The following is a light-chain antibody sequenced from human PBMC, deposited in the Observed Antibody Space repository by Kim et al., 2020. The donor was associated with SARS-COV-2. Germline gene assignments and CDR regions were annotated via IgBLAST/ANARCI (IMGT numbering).Light chain of an antibody. J-gene: IGKJ5*01. CDR3: QQRSSWPPT. Sequence: EIVLTQSPATLSLSPGERATLSCRASRSIGNSLAWYQQKPGQAPRLLIYDTSNGATDIPARFSGSGSGTDFTLTISSLEPEDFAVYFCQQRSSWPPTFGQGTRLEIK. CDR1: RSIGNS. CDR2: DTS. V-gene: IGKV3-11*01.